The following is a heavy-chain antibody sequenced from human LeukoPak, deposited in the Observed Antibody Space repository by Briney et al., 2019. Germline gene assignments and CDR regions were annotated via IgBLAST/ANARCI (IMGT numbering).Heavy chain of an antibody. CDR2: ISAHNGNT. J-gene: IGHJ4*02. CDR1: GYTFTSYG. CDR3: ARDGLAAAGTSHFDY. D-gene: IGHD6-13*01. Sequence: ASVKVSCKASGYTFTSYGISWVRQAPGQGLEWMGWISAHNGNTNYAQKLQGRVTMTTDTSTSTAYMELRSLRSDDTAVYYCARDGLAAAGTSHFDYWGQGTLVTVSS. V-gene: IGHV1-18*01.